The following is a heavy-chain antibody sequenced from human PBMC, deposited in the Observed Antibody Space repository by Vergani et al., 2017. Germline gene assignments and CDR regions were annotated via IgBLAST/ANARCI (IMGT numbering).Heavy chain of an antibody. CDR1: GYTFTGYY. Sequence: QVQLVQSGAEVKKPGASVKVSCKASGYTFTGYYMHWVRQAPGQGLEWMGWINPNSGGTNYAQTFQGRVTMTRDTSISTAYMELSRLRSDDTAVYYCARGKPNQQRKGYCSSTSCWDFDYWGQGTLVTVSS. CDR2: INPNSGGT. J-gene: IGHJ4*02. D-gene: IGHD2-2*01. CDR3: ARGKPNQQRKGYCSSTSCWDFDY. V-gene: IGHV1-2*02.